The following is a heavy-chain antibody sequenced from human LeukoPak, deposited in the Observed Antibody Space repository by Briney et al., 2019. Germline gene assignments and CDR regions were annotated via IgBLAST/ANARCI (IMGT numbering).Heavy chain of an antibody. CDR2: ISGSGGST. CDR1: GLTFSSYA. CDR3: ARFETRDYDFWSGYYFFDY. Sequence: GGSLRLSCAASGLTFSSYAMSWVRQAPGKGLEWGSAISGSGGSTYYADSVKGRFTISRDNSKTTLYPQMNSLRAEDTAVYYCARFETRDYDFWSGYYFFDYWGQGTLVTVSS. D-gene: IGHD3-3*01. J-gene: IGHJ4*02. V-gene: IGHV3-23*01.